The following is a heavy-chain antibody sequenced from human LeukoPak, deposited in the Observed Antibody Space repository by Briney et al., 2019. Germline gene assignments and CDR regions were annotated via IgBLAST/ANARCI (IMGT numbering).Heavy chain of an antibody. Sequence: SETLSLTCTDSGGSISSYYWSWIRQPPGKGLEWIGYIYYSGSTNYNPSLKSRVTISVDTSKNQFSLKLSSVTAADTAVYYCARARGYCSSTSCYTGGYYYYYMDVWGKGTTVTVSS. CDR2: IYYSGST. D-gene: IGHD2-2*02. J-gene: IGHJ6*03. CDR3: ARARGYCSSTSCYTGGYYYYYMDV. V-gene: IGHV4-59*01. CDR1: GGSISSYY.